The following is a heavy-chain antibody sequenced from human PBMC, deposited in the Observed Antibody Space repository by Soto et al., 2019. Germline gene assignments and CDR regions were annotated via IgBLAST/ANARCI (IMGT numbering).Heavy chain of an antibody. CDR1: GFTFSSYA. CDR3: AKDPQGYCSGGSCYYFDY. Sequence: GGSLRLSCAASGFTFSSYAMSWVRQAPGKGLEWVSAISGSGGSTYYADSVKGRFTISRDNSKNTLYLLMNSLRAEDTAVYYCAKDPQGYCSGGSCYYFDYWGQGTLVTVSS. CDR2: ISGSGGST. J-gene: IGHJ4*02. V-gene: IGHV3-23*01. D-gene: IGHD2-15*01.